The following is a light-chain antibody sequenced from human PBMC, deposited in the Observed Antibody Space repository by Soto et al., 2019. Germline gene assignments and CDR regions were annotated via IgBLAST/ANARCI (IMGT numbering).Light chain of an antibody. J-gene: IGKJ4*01. CDR1: QGTSSA. CDR3: QQFNSYPALT. V-gene: IGKV1-13*02. CDR2: DAS. Sequence: IQLTQSPSSLAASAGDRVTITCRASQGTSSALAWYQQKPGKAPKLLIYDASRLESGVPSRFSGSGSGTDFTLTISSLQPEDFATYYCQQFNSYPALTFGGGTKVDIK.